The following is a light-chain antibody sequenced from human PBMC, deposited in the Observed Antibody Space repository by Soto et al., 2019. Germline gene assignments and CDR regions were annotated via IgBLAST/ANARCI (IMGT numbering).Light chain of an antibody. CDR1: QSVSSSY. V-gene: IGKV3D-20*01. Sequence: EIVLTQSPATLSLSPGEIATLSCGASQSVSSSYLAWYQQKPGLAPRLLIYDASSRATGIPDRVSGSGSGTDFTLTIRRLEPERLAVYYCQQYGSSPPLTFGGGTKVEIK. CDR3: QQYGSSPPLT. J-gene: IGKJ4*01. CDR2: DAS.